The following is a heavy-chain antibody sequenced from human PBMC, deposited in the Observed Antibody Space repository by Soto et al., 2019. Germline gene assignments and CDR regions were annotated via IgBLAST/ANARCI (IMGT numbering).Heavy chain of an antibody. J-gene: IGHJ6*02. CDR2: FYYSGST. CDR1: GGSISRSNYY. CDR3: ARQGGPYYYDMDV. D-gene: IGHD3-16*01. Sequence: LETLSLTCTVSGGSISRSNYYWGWIRQPPGKGLEWIGSFYYSGSTYYNPSLKSRVTISVDTSKNQLSLKVSSVTAADTAVYYCARQGGPYYYDMDVWGQGTTVTVSS. V-gene: IGHV4-39*01.